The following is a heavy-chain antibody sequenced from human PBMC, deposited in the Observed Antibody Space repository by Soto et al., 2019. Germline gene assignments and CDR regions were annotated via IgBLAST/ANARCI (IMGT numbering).Heavy chain of an antibody. D-gene: IGHD6-6*01. V-gene: IGHV5-51*01. CDR2: IYPGDSDT. CDR1: GYSFTSYW. Sequence: GESLKISCKGSGYSFTSYWIGWVRQMPGKGLEWTGIIYPGDSDTRYSPSFQGQVTISADKSISTAYLQWSSLKASDTAMYYCARGPPIAARHFAYWGQGTLVTVSS. CDR3: ARGPPIAARHFAY. J-gene: IGHJ4*02.